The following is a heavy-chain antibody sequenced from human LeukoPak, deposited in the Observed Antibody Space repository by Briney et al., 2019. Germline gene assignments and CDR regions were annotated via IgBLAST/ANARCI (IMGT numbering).Heavy chain of an antibody. CDR1: GFTFSSYG. CDR3: AKDHPRYYDFWSGDY. V-gene: IGHV3-30*02. D-gene: IGHD3-3*01. Sequence: GGSLRLSCAASGFTFSSYGMHWVRQAPGKGLEWVAFIRYDGSNKYYADSVKGRFTISRDNSKNTLYLQMNSLRAEDTAVYYCAKDHPRYYDFWSGDYWGKGTLVTVSS. J-gene: IGHJ4*02. CDR2: IRYDGSNK.